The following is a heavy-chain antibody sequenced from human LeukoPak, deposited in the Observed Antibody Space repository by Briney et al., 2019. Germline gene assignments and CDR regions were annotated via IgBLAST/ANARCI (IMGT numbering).Heavy chain of an antibody. D-gene: IGHD6-19*01. J-gene: IGHJ6*03. CDR1: GGSISSYY. CDR3: ARVGAVAGLRYYYYMDV. CDR2: IYYSGST. Sequence: SETLSLTCTVSGGSISSYYWSWIRQPPGKGLEWIGYIYYSGSTNYNPSLKSRVTISVDTSKNQFSLKLSSVTAADTAVYYCARVGAVAGLRYYYYMDVWGKGTPVTVSS. V-gene: IGHV4-59*01.